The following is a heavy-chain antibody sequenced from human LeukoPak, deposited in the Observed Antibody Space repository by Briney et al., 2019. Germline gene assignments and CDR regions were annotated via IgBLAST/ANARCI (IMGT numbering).Heavy chain of an antibody. CDR2: INHSGST. CDR1: GGSFSGYY. Sequence: KPSETLSLTCAVYGGSFSGYYWSWIRQPPGKGLEWIGEINHSGSTNYNPSLKSRVTISVDTSKNQFSLKRSSVTAADTAVYYCASEGDWFDPWGQGTLVTVSS. CDR3: ASEGDWFDP. J-gene: IGHJ5*02. V-gene: IGHV4-34*01.